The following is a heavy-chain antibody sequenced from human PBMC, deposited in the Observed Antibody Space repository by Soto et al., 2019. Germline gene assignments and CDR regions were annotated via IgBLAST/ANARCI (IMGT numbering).Heavy chain of an antibody. CDR3: ARDLSSFCSGGSCLQTYYYYGMDV. Sequence: GGSLRLSCAASGFTFSSYGMHWVRQAPGKGLEWVAVIWYDGSNKYYADSVKGRFTISRDNSKNTLYLQMNSLRAEDTAVYYCARDLSSFCSGGSCLQTYYYYGMDVWGQGTTVTVSS. CDR1: GFTFSSYG. V-gene: IGHV3-33*01. CDR2: IWYDGSNK. D-gene: IGHD2-15*01. J-gene: IGHJ6*02.